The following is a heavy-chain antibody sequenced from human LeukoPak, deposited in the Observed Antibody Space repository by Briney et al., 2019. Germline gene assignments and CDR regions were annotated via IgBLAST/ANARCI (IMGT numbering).Heavy chain of an antibody. D-gene: IGHD1-26*01. CDR2: ITSTGLT. CDR3: GQDWAWGAFGN. J-gene: IGHJ4*02. Sequence: GGSLRLSCEASGFILSNYGMNWVRQAPGKGLEWVSGITSTGLTYYASSVKGRFTISRDNSKRTLYLQINSLRAEDTALYYCGQDWAWGAFGNWGQGALVTVSS. V-gene: IGHV3-23*01. CDR1: GFILSNYG.